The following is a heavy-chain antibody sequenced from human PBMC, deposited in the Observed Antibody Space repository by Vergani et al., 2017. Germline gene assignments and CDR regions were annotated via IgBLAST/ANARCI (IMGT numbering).Heavy chain of an antibody. CDR2: INPSGGHT. J-gene: IGHJ4*02. CDR1: GYTFSNYY. CDR3: ARGDYGILTGYRY. Sequence: QVQVVQSGAEVKKSGDSVKVSCKTSGYTFSNYYMHWVRQAPGQGLEWMGIINPSGGHTNYAQKFQGRVTMTRDSSTSTVYMELSSLRSEDTAIYYCARGDYGILTGYRYWGQGTLGTVSA. D-gene: IGHD3-9*01. V-gene: IGHV1-46*03.